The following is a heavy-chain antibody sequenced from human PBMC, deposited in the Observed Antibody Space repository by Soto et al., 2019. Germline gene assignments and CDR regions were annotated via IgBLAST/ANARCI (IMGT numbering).Heavy chain of an antibody. D-gene: IGHD6-13*01. V-gene: IGHV1-18*01. Sequence: QVQLVQSGAEVKKPGASVKVSCKASGYTFTSYGISWVRQAPGQGLEWMGWISGHNGNKKYAQKLQGRVSMTTDTSTSTAYRERRSLRSDDTAVYYCARDLGQQLFDYWGQGTLVTVSS. CDR3: ARDLGQQLFDY. CDR1: GYTFTSYG. CDR2: ISGHNGNK. J-gene: IGHJ4*02.